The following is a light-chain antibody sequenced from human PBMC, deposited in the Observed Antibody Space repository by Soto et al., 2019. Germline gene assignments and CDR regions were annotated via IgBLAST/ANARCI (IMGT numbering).Light chain of an antibody. CDR3: QQYGRSPFT. Sequence: EIVLTQSPGTLSLSPGERATLSCRASQSVSSSYLAWYQQKPGQAPMLLIYGASSRATGIPGRFSGSGSGTDFTLTIRSLEPEDFAVYYWQQYGRSPFTFGPGTKVDIK. J-gene: IGKJ3*01. CDR1: QSVSSSY. V-gene: IGKV3-20*01. CDR2: GAS.